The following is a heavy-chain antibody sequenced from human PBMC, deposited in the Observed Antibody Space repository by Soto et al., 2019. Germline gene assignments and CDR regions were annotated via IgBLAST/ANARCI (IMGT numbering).Heavy chain of an antibody. CDR1: GYTFTSYA. CDR3: ARAGDSSGWFLNYYYYGIDV. CDR2: INAGNGNT. Sequence: ASVKVSCKASGYTFTSYAMHWVRQAPGQRLEWMGWINAGNGNTKYSQKFQGRVTITRDTSASTAYMELSSLRSEDAAVYYCARAGDSSGWFLNYYYYGIDVWGQGTTVTVSS. V-gene: IGHV1-3*01. D-gene: IGHD6-19*01. J-gene: IGHJ6*02.